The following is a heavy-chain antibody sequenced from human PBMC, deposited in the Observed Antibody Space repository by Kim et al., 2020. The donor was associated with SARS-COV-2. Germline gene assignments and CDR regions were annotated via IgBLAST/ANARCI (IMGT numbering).Heavy chain of an antibody. Sequence: SQTLSLTCAISGDSVSSNSAAWNWIRQSPSRGLEWLGRTYYRSKWYNDYAVSVKSRITINPDTSKNQFSLQLNSVTPEDTAVYYCARAGLATVTTIQDWFDPWGQGTLVTVSS. D-gene: IGHD4-17*01. J-gene: IGHJ5*02. V-gene: IGHV6-1*01. CDR2: TYYRSKWYN. CDR1: GDSVSSNSAA. CDR3: ARAGLATVTTIQDWFDP.